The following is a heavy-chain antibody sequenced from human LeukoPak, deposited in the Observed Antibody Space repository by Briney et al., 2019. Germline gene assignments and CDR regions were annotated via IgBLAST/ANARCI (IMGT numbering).Heavy chain of an antibody. D-gene: IGHD3-22*01. J-gene: IGHJ5*02. V-gene: IGHV3-48*03. Sequence: GGSLRLSCAASGFTFSSYEMNWVRQAPGKGLEWVSYISSSGSTIYYADSVKGRFTISRDNAKNSLYLQMNSLRAEDTAVYYCARGITMIVDWFDPWGQGTLVTVSS. CDR1: GFTFSSYE. CDR2: ISSSGSTI. CDR3: ARGITMIVDWFDP.